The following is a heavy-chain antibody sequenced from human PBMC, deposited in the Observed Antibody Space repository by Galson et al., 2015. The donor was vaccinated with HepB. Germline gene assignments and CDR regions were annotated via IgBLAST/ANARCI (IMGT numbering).Heavy chain of an antibody. CDR3: AKGSCSASSCYFDY. Sequence: SLRLSCAASGFTFDNYAMHWVRQAPGKGLEWVSGITWNSGVIAYADSVKGRFTISRDNAKNSLYLQMTSLRADDTALYYCAKGSCSASSCYFDYWGQGALVTVSS. CDR2: ITWNSGVI. J-gene: IGHJ4*02. V-gene: IGHV3-9*01. CDR1: GFTFDNYA. D-gene: IGHD2-15*01.